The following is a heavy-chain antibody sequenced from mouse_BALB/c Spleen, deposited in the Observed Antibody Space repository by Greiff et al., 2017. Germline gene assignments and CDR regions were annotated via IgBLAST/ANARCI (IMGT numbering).Heavy chain of an antibody. D-gene: IGHD2-3*01. CDR2: ISYDGSN. CDR1: GYSITSGYY. CDR3: ARDLYDGYGAY. J-gene: IGHJ3*01. V-gene: IGHV3-6*02. Sequence: EVQLQQSGPGLVKPSQSLSLTCSVTGYSITSGYYWNWIRQFPGNKLEWMGYISYDGSNNYNPSLKNRISITRDTSKNQFFLKLNSVTTEDTATYYCARDLYDGYGAYWGQGTLVTVSA.